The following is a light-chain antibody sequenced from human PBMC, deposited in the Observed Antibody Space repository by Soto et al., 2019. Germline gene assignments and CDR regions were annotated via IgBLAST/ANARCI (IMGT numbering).Light chain of an antibody. CDR1: SSDVGGYNY. J-gene: IGLJ1*01. CDR2: EVY. V-gene: IGLV2-8*01. CDR3: SSYVGTNSYV. Sequence: QSVLTQPPSASGSPGQSVTISCTGTSSDVGGYNYASWYQQHPGKAPKLIIYEVYKRPSGVPDRFSGSKSGNTAALTVSGLQAEDEADYYCSSYVGTNSYVFGTGTKVTVL.